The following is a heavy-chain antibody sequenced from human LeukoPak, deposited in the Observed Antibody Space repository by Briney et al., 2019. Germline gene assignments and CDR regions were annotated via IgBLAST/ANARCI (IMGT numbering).Heavy chain of an antibody. J-gene: IGHJ4*02. D-gene: IGHD3-22*01. CDR2: INSDGSST. Sequence: GGSLRLSCAASGFTFSSYWMHWVRQAPGKGLVWVSRINSDGSSTSYADSVKGRFTISRDNAKNTLYLQMNSLRAEDTAVYYCASAGRYYDSSGYYYFDYWGQGTLVTVSS. V-gene: IGHV3-74*01. CDR3: ASAGRYYDSSGYYYFDY. CDR1: GFTFSSYW.